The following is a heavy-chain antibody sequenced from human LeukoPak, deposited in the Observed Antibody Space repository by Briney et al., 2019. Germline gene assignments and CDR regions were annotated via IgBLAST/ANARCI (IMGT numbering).Heavy chain of an antibody. D-gene: IGHD2-2*01. CDR2: IGPNRGGK. CDR3: ASRPGCLGYCSSTSCYEAFDI. Sequence: SVKVSCKASGYTFTGYYMHWVRPSPGPGLEWIGWIGPNRGGKNYAEKFQGRVTMTRDSSISTAYMELSRLRSDDTAVYYWASRPGCLGYCSSTSCYEAFDIWGQGKMVTVSS. V-gene: IGHV1-2*02. CDR1: GYTFTGYY. J-gene: IGHJ3*02.